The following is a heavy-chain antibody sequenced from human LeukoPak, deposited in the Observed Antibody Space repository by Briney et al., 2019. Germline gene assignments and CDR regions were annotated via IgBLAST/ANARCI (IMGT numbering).Heavy chain of an antibody. D-gene: IGHD3-10*01. Sequence: PSETLSLTCTVSGGSISSGDYYWSWIRQPPGKGLEWIGYIYYSVSTYYNPSLKSRVTISVDTSKNQFSLKLSSVTAADTAVYYCARAVPGSGYYYYGMDVWGQGTTVTVSS. J-gene: IGHJ6*02. CDR2: IYYSVST. V-gene: IGHV4-31*03. CDR3: ARAVPGSGYYYYGMDV. CDR1: GGSISSGDYY.